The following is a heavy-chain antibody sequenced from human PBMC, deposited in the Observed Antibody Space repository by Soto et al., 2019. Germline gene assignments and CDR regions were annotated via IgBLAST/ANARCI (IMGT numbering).Heavy chain of an antibody. CDR2: IYYSGST. CDR3: ARLEMATTESDFDY. J-gene: IGHJ4*02. Sequence: SETLSLTCTVSGGSISSGGYYWSWIRQHPGKGLEWIGYIYYSGSTYYNPSLKSRVTISVETSKNQFSLKLSSVTAADTAVYYCARLEMATTESDFDYWGQGTLVTVSS. D-gene: IGHD5-12*01. V-gene: IGHV4-31*03. CDR1: GGSISSGGYY.